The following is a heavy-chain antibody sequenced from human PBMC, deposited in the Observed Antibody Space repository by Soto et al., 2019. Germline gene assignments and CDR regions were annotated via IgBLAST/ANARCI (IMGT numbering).Heavy chain of an antibody. J-gene: IGHJ4*02. Sequence: QVQLVESGGDVVQPGRSLRLSCAASGFTFSNYGMNWVRQAPGKGLEWVAVISYDGSNKYYADSVRGRFTISRDNSKNTLYVQMDSLRTEDTAVYYCAKSPGPNCSGGICHYHFDYWGQGTLVTVSS. CDR2: ISYDGSNK. D-gene: IGHD2-15*01. V-gene: IGHV3-30*18. CDR1: GFTFSNYG. CDR3: AKSPGPNCSGGICHYHFDY.